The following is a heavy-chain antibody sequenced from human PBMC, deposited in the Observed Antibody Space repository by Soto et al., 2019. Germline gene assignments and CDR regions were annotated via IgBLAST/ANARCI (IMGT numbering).Heavy chain of an antibody. CDR1: GGTFSSYA. J-gene: IGHJ6*02. V-gene: IGHV1-69*13. CDR2: IIPIFGTA. Sequence: SVKVSCKASGGTFSSYAISWVRQAPGQGLEWMGGIIPIFGTANYAQKFQGRVTITADESTSTAYMELSSLRSEDTTVYYCARDTVRKIADRPHYYYGMDVWGQGTKGPSP. D-gene: IGHD6-6*01. CDR3: ARDTVRKIADRPHYYYGMDV.